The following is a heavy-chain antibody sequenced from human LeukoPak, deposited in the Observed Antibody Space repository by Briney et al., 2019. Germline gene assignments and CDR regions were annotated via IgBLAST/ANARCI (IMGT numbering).Heavy chain of an antibody. J-gene: IGHJ6*03. CDR1: GFTFSNYW. Sequence: PGGSLRLSCAASGFTFSNYWMHWLRQVPGKGLVWVSRINDDGSATFYADSVKGRFTISRDNAKNTLFLQINSLRAEDTAVYFCARATWDPNYYYYMDVWGKGTTVTISS. D-gene: IGHD1-26*01. V-gene: IGHV3-74*01. CDR2: INDDGSAT. CDR3: ARATWDPNYYYYMDV.